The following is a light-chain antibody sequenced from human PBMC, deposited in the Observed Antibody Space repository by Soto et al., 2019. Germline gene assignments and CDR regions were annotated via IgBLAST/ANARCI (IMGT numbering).Light chain of an antibody. CDR2: GAS. Sequence: EIVMPQSPATLSVSPGERVTLSCRASESLSTYLAWYQQKPGQAPRLRIYGASTKATGIPARFSGSGSATDFTLTISSLQSEDFAVYYCQSYNDWPFTFGQGTKLEI. CDR3: QSYNDWPFT. J-gene: IGKJ2*01. V-gene: IGKV3-15*01. CDR1: ESLSTY.